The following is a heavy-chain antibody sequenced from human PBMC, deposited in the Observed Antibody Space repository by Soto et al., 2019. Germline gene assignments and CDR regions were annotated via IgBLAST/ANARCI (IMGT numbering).Heavy chain of an antibody. Sequence: QVHLVQSGAEVKKPGSSVKVSCKTSGGSFNNYAVSWVRQAPGQGLEWMGGIIPNFDTPNYAQKFQDRVTIIADEYTSTVYMELRSLRSNDTAVYYCAVAMVREILIFESSGMHVWGQGTTVSVSS. CDR3: AVAMVREILIFESSGMHV. CDR2: IIPNFDTP. J-gene: IGHJ6*02. D-gene: IGHD3-10*01. CDR1: GGSFNNYA. V-gene: IGHV1-69*01.